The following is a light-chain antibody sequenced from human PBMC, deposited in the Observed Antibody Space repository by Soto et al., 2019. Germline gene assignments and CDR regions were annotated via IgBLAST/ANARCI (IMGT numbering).Light chain of an antibody. V-gene: IGKV2-28*01. CDR1: PSLLYNNTYNY. Sequence: IAQFNNNLPVTPGEPASISGGSSPSLLYNNTYNYLDWYVQKPGQSPQLLIYFGSNRAPGVPDRFSGSGSGTDFTLKINRVEAEDVGTYYCGQARQSQTFCQGTRLDI. CDR2: FGS. J-gene: IGKJ5*01. CDR3: GQARQSQT.